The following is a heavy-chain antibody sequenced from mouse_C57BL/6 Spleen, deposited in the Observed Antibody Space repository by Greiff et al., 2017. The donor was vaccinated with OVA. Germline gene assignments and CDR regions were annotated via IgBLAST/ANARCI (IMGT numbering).Heavy chain of an antibody. D-gene: IGHD2-12*01. CDR2: IYPRDGST. CDR3: ARTDYYSAWFAY. V-gene: IGHV1-78*01. J-gene: IGHJ3*01. Sequence: VKLMESDAELVKPGASVKISCKVSGYTFTDHTIHWMKQRPEQGLEWIGYIYPRDGSTKYNEKFKGKATLTADKSSSTAYMQLNSLTSEDSAVYFCARTDYYSAWFAYWGQGTLVTVSA. CDR1: GYTFTDHT.